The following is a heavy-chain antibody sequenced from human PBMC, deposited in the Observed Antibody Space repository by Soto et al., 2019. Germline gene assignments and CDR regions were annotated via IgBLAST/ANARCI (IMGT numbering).Heavy chain of an antibody. CDR3: VMWIRGVINY. V-gene: IGHV3-72*01. CDR1: GFTFSDHY. CDR2: SKNRVFSYTT. Sequence: EVQLLESGGGLVKPGGSLRLTCATSGFTFSDHYIEWVRQAPGKGLEWLGRSKNRVFSYTTDYAASVQGRFTISRDDSQSSLYLQMSSLKTEDTAVYYCVMWIRGVINYWGQGTLVTVSS. J-gene: IGHJ4*02. D-gene: IGHD3-10*01.